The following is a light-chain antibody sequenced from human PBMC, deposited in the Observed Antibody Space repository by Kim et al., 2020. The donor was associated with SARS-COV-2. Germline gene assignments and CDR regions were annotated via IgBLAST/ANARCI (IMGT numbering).Light chain of an antibody. V-gene: IGLV3-1*01. CDR3: QAWDSSLLV. Sequence: SYELTQPPSVSVSPGQTASITRSGDKLGDKYACWYQQKPGQSPVLVIYQDSKRPSGIPERFSGSNSGNTATLTISGTQAMDEADYYCQAWDSSLLVFGGGTQLTVL. CDR1: KLGDKY. CDR2: QDS. J-gene: IGLJ3*02.